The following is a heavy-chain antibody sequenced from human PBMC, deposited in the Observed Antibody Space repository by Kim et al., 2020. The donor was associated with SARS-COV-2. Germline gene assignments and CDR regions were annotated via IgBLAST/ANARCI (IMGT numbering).Heavy chain of an antibody. J-gene: IGHJ3*02. V-gene: IGHV4-31*02. Sequence: SPKSRVTLSVDTSKNQFSLKLGSVTAADTAVYYCARGDTIFGVVINAFDIWGQGTMVTVSS. CDR3: ARGDTIFGVVINAFDI. D-gene: IGHD3-3*01.